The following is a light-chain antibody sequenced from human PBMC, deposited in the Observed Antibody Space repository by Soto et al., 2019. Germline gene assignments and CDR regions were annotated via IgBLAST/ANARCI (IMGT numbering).Light chain of an antibody. J-gene: IGKJ1*01. CDR1: QRISSTY. CDR2: GAF. Sequence: EIVLTQSPGTLSLSPGERASLSCRASQRISSTYLAWYHHKVGQAPRLLIYGAFTRAAGVPARFSGSGSGTEFTLSINSLQSEDFAVYYCQEYDNWPPEGTFGQGTKVDIK. V-gene: IGKV3-15*01. CDR3: QEYDNWPPEGT.